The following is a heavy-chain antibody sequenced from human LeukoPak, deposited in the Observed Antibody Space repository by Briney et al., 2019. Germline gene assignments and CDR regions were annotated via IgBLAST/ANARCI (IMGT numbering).Heavy chain of an antibody. J-gene: IGHJ1*01. Sequence: SETLSLTCTVSGGSISSYYWSWIRQPPGKGLEWIGYIYTSGSTNYNPSLKSRVTISVDTSKNQFSLKLSSVTAADTAVYYCARHNPGVGASSEYFQHWGQGTLVTVSS. CDR2: IYTSGST. CDR1: GGSISSYY. V-gene: IGHV4-4*08. D-gene: IGHD1-26*01. CDR3: ARHNPGVGASSEYFQH.